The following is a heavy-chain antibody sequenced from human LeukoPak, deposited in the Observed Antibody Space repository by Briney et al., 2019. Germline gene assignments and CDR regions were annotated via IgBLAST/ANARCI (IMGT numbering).Heavy chain of an antibody. CDR1: GFTFSTYA. CDR2: IPGSGGST. Sequence: GGSLRLSCAASGFTFSTYAMSWVRQAPGKGLEWVSAIPGSGGSTYYADSLKGRFTISRDNSKNTLYLQMNSLRAEDTAVYCCAKEWVGYNYYFDYRGQGTLVTVSS. V-gene: IGHV3-23*01. CDR3: AKEWVGYNYYFDY. D-gene: IGHD5-24*01. J-gene: IGHJ4*02.